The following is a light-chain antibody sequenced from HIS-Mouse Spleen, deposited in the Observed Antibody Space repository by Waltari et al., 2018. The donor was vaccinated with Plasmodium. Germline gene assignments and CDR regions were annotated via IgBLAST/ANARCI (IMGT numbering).Light chain of an antibody. J-gene: IGKJ2*01. V-gene: IGKV3-15*01. CDR1: QSVSRN. Sequence: EIVMTQSPATLSVSPGERATLSCRASQSVSRNLAWYQQKPGQAPRLLIYGASTRATGIRVRFSGSGSGTEFTLTISSMQSEDFAVYYCQQYNNWPPYTFGQGTKLEIK. CDR2: GAS. CDR3: QQYNNWPPYT.